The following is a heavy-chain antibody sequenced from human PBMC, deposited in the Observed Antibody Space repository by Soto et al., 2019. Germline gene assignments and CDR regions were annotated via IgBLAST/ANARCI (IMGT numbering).Heavy chain of an antibody. CDR1: GFTFSSYG. CDR3: AKLGAGSSGWYVYYYYYGMDV. D-gene: IGHD6-19*01. Sequence: GGSLRLSCAASGFTFSSYGMHWVRQAPGKGLEWEAVISYDGSNKYYADSVKGRFTISSDNSKNTLYLQMNSLRAEDTAVYYCAKLGAGSSGWYVYYYYYGMDVWGQGTTVTVSS. J-gene: IGHJ6*02. CDR2: ISYDGSNK. V-gene: IGHV3-30*18.